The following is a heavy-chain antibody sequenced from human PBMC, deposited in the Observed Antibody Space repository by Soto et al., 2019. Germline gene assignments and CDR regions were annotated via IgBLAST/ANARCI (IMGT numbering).Heavy chain of an antibody. CDR1: GDTISSSSYY. CDR2: IYYSGTT. Sequence: SETLSLTCTVSGDTISSSSYYWGWIRQPPGKGLEGIGSIYYSGTTYYNLSLKSPVTISVATSKNPFSLRLTSVTAADTAVYYCARLSSGSAFDYWGQGTLVTVSS. V-gene: IGHV4-39*01. CDR3: ARLSSGSAFDY. J-gene: IGHJ4*02. D-gene: IGHD3-22*01.